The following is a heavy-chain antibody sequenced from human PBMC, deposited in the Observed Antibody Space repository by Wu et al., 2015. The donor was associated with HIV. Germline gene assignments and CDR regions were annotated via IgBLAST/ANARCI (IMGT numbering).Heavy chain of an antibody. Sequence: QVQLVQSGAEVKKPGASVKVSCKAPGYTFTSYYMYWVRQAPGQGLEWMGIINPSGGSTSYAQKFQGRVTMTRDTSTSTVYMELSSLRSEDTAVYYCARATVAGEDYYYYYGMDVWGQGTTVTVSS. CDR1: GYTFTSYY. D-gene: IGHD6-19*01. CDR3: ARATVAGEDYYYYYGMDV. CDR2: INPSGGST. J-gene: IGHJ6*02. V-gene: IGHV1-46*01.